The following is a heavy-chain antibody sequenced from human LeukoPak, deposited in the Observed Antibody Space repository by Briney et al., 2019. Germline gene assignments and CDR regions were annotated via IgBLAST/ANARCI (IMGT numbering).Heavy chain of an antibody. CDR3: ARGAPRIDDFWSGYALYYFAY. CDR1: GGSISIYY. Sequence: SETLSLTCTVSGGSISIYYWNWIRQPPGKGLEWIGYIYYSGSTNYNPSFKSRVTISVDTSKNQFSLKLSSVTAADTAVYYCARGAPRIDDFWSGYALYYFAYWGQGTLVTVSS. V-gene: IGHV4-59*12. J-gene: IGHJ4*02. D-gene: IGHD3-3*01. CDR2: IYYSGST.